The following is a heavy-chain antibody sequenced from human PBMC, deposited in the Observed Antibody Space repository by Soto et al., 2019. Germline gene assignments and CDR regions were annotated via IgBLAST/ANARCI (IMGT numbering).Heavy chain of an antibody. CDR1: DTTHW. J-gene: IGHJ6*02. CDR3: ARLVNYYFGMDV. CDR2: IYPGDSDT. V-gene: IGHV5-51*01. Sequence: EPLKISCEASDTTHWIGWPRQKPGKGLEWMGIIYPGDSDTKYSPSFQGQVTISVDQSISTAYLHWSSLKASDTATYYCARLVNYYFGMDVWGLGTTVTAS.